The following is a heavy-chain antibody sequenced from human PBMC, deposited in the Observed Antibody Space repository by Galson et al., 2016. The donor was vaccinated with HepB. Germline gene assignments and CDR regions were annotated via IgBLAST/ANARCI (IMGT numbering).Heavy chain of an antibody. Sequence: SLRLSCAASGFIFTKYGMAWVRQAPGKGLEWVSNINEDGRKTYYGDSVKGRFIISRDNARNSMHLQMNSLRAEDTAVYFCAGAGNNFDSWGQGTLATVSS. CDR3: AGAGNNFDS. J-gene: IGHJ4*02. D-gene: IGHD3-9*01. V-gene: IGHV3-7*03. CDR2: INEDGRKT. CDR1: GFIFTKYG.